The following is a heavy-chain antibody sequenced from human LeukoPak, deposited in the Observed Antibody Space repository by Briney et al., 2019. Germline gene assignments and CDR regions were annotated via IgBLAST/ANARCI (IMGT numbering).Heavy chain of an antibody. CDR3: DYQGK. D-gene: IGHD5-12*01. Sequence: GGSLRLSCAASGFIFSSSEINWMRQAPGKGPEWLSSINGSGTPKHYADSVKGRFTISRDSVKTVVYLQMNSLRDEDTAVYYCDYQGKWGQGALVTVS. CDR1: GFIFSSSE. J-gene: IGHJ1*01. CDR2: INGSGTPK. V-gene: IGHV3-48*03.